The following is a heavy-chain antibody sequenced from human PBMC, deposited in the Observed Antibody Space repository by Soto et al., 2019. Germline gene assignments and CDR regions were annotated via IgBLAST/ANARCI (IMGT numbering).Heavy chain of an antibody. Sequence: QVQLVESGGGVVQPGRSLRLSCAASGFTFSSYAMHWVRQAPGKGLEWVAVISYDGSNKYYADSVKGRFTISRDNSKTTLYLQMNSLRAEDTAVYYCAKSSGSNGRYSSSWSPLCYYGMDVWGQGTTVTVSS. CDR3: AKSSGSNGRYSSSWSPLCYYGMDV. V-gene: IGHV3-30-3*01. D-gene: IGHD6-13*01. CDR2: ISYDGSNK. CDR1: GFTFSSYA. J-gene: IGHJ6*02.